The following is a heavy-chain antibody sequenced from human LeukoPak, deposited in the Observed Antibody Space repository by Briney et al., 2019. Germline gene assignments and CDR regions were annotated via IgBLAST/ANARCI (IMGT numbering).Heavy chain of an antibody. J-gene: IGHJ4*02. CDR3: ARETPRRGETRDGYR. CDR2: IKEDGSET. D-gene: IGHD5-24*01. V-gene: IGHV3-7*01. Sequence: GGSLRLSCAASGFTFRNYWMNWVRQAPGKGLECLANIKEDGSETYYADSVVGRFTISRDNAKNSLYLQMNSLRAEDTAVYYCARETPRRGETRDGYRWGQGTLVTVSS. CDR1: GFTFRNYW.